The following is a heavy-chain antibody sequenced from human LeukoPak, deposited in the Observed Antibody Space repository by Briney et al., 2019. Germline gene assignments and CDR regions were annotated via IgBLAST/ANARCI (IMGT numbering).Heavy chain of an antibody. V-gene: IGHV3-66*01. CDR1: GLTVGSNY. CDR3: ARVDGSGSYYNKPLDY. J-gene: IGHJ4*02. CDR2: IYSGGIT. D-gene: IGHD3-10*01. Sequence: GGSLRLSCAASGLTVGSNYMSWVRQAPGKGLEWVSIIYSGGITHYADSVKGRFTISRDNSKNTLFLQMNSLRAEDTAVYYCARVDGSGSYYNKPLDYWGQGTLATVSS.